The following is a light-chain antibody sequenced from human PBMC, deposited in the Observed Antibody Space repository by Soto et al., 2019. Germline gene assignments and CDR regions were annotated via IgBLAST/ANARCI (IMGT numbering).Light chain of an antibody. CDR3: QQYRSSPLT. CDR2: CAS. Sequence: EIVLTQSPGTLSLSPGDRATLSCRASQSVGSSLVWYQQKPGQAPRLLIYCASNRATGIADRISASGSETHITLTLSRLEPGDCAVYYCQQYRSSPLTFGGGTKVQIK. V-gene: IGKV3-20*01. CDR1: QSVGSS. J-gene: IGKJ4*01.